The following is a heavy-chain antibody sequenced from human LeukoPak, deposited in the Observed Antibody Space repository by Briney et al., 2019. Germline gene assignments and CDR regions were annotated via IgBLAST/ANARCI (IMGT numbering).Heavy chain of an antibody. D-gene: IGHD3/OR15-3a*01. CDR1: GDSVSNNSAA. CDR2: TYYRSKWYN. J-gene: IGHJ5*02. V-gene: IGHV6-1*01. CDR3: ARETLDVSEGPFDP. Sequence: SQTLSLTCAISGDSVSNNSAAWNWIRQSPSRGLEWLGRTYYRSKWYNDYAVSVKSRITINPDTSKNQFSLQLNSVTPEGTAVYYCARETLDVSEGPFDPWGQGTLVTVSS.